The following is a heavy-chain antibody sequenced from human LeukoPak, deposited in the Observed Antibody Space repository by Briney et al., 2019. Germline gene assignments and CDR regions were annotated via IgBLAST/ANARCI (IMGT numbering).Heavy chain of an antibody. V-gene: IGHV1-2*02. Sequence: ASVKVSCKASGYTFTVYYIHWVRQAPGHGLEWLGWMGVKTGATSSAQKFPGRVTMTRDTSIGTASMEFSSLTSDDTAVYYCARQSGTYWGLDYWGQGTLVTVSS. J-gene: IGHJ4*02. CDR2: MGVKTGAT. CDR3: ARQSGTYWGLDY. D-gene: IGHD1-26*01. CDR1: GYTFTVYY.